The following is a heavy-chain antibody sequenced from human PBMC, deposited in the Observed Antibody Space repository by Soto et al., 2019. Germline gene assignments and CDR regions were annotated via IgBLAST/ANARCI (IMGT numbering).Heavy chain of an antibody. CDR2: IRSKASGGTT. J-gene: IGHJ3*01. D-gene: IGHD3-10*01. V-gene: IGHV3-49*03. Sequence: EVQLVESGGDLVQPGRSLRLSCTTSGFTFGDHAMSWLRQAPGKGLEWISFIRSKASGGTTEYAASVKGRFSISRDDSTSVAYLQMNSLTTEDTAVYYCTRDLFGVRACDVWGQGTMVIVSS. CDR3: TRDLFGVRACDV. CDR1: GFTFGDHA.